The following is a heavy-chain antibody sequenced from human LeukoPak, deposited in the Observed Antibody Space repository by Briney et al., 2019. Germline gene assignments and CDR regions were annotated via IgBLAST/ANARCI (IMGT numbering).Heavy chain of an antibody. V-gene: IGHV1-69*06. CDR3: ARAKSSGWYGLVYYYYMDV. J-gene: IGHJ6*03. CDR1: GGTFSSYA. D-gene: IGHD6-19*01. CDR2: IIPIFGTA. Sequence: ASVKVSCKASGGTFSSYAISWVRQAPGQGLEWMGGIIPIFGTANYAQKFQGRVTITADKSTSTAYMELSSLRSEDTAVYYCARAKSSGWYGLVYYYYMDVWGKGTTVTVSS.